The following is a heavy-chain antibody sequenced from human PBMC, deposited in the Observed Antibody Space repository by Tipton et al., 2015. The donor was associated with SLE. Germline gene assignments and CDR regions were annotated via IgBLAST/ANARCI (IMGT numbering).Heavy chain of an antibody. Sequence: TLSLTCAVSGYSISSGYYWGWIRQPPGKGLEWIGSIYYSGSTNYNPSLKSRVTISVDTSKNQFSLKLSPVTAADTAVYYCASPRDSSSSYDAFDIWGQGTMVTVSS. J-gene: IGHJ3*02. CDR3: ASPRDSSSSYDAFDI. D-gene: IGHD6-6*01. V-gene: IGHV4-38-2*01. CDR2: IYYSGST. CDR1: GYSISSGYY.